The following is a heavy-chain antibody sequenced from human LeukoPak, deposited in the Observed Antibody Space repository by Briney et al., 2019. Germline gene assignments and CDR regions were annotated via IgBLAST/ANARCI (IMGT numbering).Heavy chain of an antibody. J-gene: IGHJ4*02. D-gene: IGHD3-22*01. Sequence: GESLKISCKGSGYSFTSYWIGWVRQMPGKGLEWMGIIYPGDSDTRYSPSFQGQVTISADKSISTAYLQWSSLKASDIAMYYCARHREDYYDSSGYFDYWGQGTLVTVSS. CDR3: ARHREDYYDSSGYFDY. CDR2: IYPGDSDT. CDR1: GYSFTSYW. V-gene: IGHV5-51*01.